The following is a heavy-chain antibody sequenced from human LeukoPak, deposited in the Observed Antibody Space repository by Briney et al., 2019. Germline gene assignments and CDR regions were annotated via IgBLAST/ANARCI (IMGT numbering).Heavy chain of an antibody. J-gene: IGHJ6*03. CDR2: VPGSGHNT. CDR1: GFTFSNYD. Sequence: PGGSLRLSCAVSGFTFSNYDRSWIRQTPGKGLEWVSTVPGSGHNTYYADSVKGRFTISRDNSQKTLYLQMYRLRAEDTAVYYGPKDLRRDCYDYFFYLIDVWGKGTTVTVSS. CDR3: PKDLRRDCYDYFFYLIDV. D-gene: IGHD5-24*01. V-gene: IGHV3-23*01.